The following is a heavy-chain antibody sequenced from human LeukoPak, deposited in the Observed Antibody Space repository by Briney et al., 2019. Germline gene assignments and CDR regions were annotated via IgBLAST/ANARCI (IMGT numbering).Heavy chain of an antibody. CDR1: GFTFRSHA. V-gene: IGHV3-23*01. D-gene: IGHD3-9*01. CDR2: IGDDAVST. CDR3: ARDSPLLTV. Sequence: PGGSLRLSCAASGFTFRSHAMSWVRQAPGKGLEWVSAIGDDAVSTYYAESVKGRFTISRDNSKNTLYLQMNSLRAEDTATYYCARDSPLLTVWGQGTLVTVSS. J-gene: IGHJ4*02.